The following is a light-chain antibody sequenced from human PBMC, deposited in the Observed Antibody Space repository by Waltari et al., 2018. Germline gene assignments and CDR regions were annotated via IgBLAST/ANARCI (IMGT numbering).Light chain of an antibody. V-gene: IGKV4-1*01. CDR2: WAS. Sequence: DIVMTQSPDSLAVSLGGRATIHCKSSQSVLYSSNNKNYLAWYQQKPGQPPKLLIYWASTRESGVPDRFSGSVSGTDFTLTISSLQAEDVAVYYCQQYYSTPTFGPGTTVDIK. CDR1: QSVLYSSNNKNY. CDR3: QQYYSTPT. J-gene: IGKJ3*01.